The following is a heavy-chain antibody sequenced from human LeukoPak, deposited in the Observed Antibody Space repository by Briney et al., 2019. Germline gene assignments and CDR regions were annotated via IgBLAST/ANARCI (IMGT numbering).Heavy chain of an antibody. J-gene: IGHJ5*02. V-gene: IGHV4-34*01. CDR1: GGSFSGYY. Sequence: SETLSLTCAVYGGSFSGYYWSWIRQPPGKGLEWIGEINHSGSTNYNPSLKSRVTISVDTSKNQFSLKLSSVTAADTAVYYCARGLQAVSSSWYVIFNWFDPWGQGTLVTVSS. CDR3: ARGLQAVSSSWYVIFNWFDP. CDR2: INHSGST. D-gene: IGHD6-13*01.